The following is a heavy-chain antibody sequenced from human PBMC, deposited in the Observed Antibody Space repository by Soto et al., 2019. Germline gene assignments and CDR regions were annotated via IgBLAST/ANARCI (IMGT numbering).Heavy chain of an antibody. Sequence: GSLRISCAASGFTFSDFYMSWIRQAPGKGLEWVSYISGSGGTIYYADSVKGRFTISRDNAKNSLYLHMTSLRAEDTAIYYCAREMVIVATNYYYYGMDVWGQGTTVTVSS. CDR2: ISGSGGTI. CDR3: AREMVIVATNYYYYGMDV. J-gene: IGHJ6*02. V-gene: IGHV3-11*01. D-gene: IGHD2-15*01. CDR1: GFTFSDFY.